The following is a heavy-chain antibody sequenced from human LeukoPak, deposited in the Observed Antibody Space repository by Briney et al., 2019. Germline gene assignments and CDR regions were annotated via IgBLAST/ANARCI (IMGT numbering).Heavy chain of an antibody. CDR2: ISAGGSST. D-gene: IGHD3-3*01. J-gene: IGHJ4*02. CDR1: GFTFSTSA. CDR3: AKVGRADDYYFDY. Sequence: GGSLRLSCAASGFTFSTSAMSWVRQAPGKGLEWVSGISAGGSSTYYTDSVKGRFTISRDNSKNTLNLQVNSLRADDTAVYYCAKVGRADDYYFDYWGQGTLVTVSS. V-gene: IGHV3-23*01.